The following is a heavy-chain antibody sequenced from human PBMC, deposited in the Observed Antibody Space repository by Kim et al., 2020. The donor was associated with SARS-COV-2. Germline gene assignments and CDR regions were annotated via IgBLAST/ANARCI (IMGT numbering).Heavy chain of an antibody. D-gene: IGHD3-10*01. V-gene: IGHV4-59*01. Sequence: SETLSLTCTVSGGSISSYYWSWIRQPPGKGLEWIGYIYYSGSTNYNPSLKSRVTISVDTSKNQFSLKLSSVTAADTAVYYCARADHSGSYDYWGQGTLVTVSS. CDR3: ARADHSGSYDY. CDR1: GGSISSYY. J-gene: IGHJ4*02. CDR2: IYYSGST.